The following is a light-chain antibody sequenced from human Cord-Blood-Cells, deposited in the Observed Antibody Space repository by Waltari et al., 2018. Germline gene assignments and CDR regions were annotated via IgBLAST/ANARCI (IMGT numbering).Light chain of an antibody. V-gene: IGKV3-15*01. Sequence: EIVIPQSPATLSVSPGERATLSCRASQSVSSNLAWYQQKPGQAPRLLIYGASTRATGIPARFSGSVSGTEFTLTISSLQSEDFAVYYCQQYNNWLYSFGQGTKLEIK. J-gene: IGKJ2*03. CDR2: GAS. CDR1: QSVSSN. CDR3: QQYNNWLYS.